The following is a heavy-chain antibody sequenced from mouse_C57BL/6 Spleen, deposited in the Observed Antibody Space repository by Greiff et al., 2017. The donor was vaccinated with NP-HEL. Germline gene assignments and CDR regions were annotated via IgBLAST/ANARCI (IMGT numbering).Heavy chain of an antibody. CDR1: GYAFSSYW. D-gene: IGHD1-1*01. CDR3: SYYYGSSYGFAY. Sequence: QVQLKESGAELVKPGASVKISCKASGYAFSSYWMNWVKQRPGKGLEWIGQIYPGDGDTNYNGKFKGKATLTADKSSSTAYMQLSSLTSEDSAVYFCSYYYGSSYGFAYWGQGTLVTVSA. CDR2: IYPGDGDT. J-gene: IGHJ3*01. V-gene: IGHV1-80*01.